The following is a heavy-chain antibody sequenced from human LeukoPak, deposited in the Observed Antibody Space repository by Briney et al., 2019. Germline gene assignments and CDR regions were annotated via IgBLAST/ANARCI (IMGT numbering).Heavy chain of an antibody. Sequence: PSETLSLTCTVSGGSISSSSYYWGWIRQPPGKGLEWIVSIYYSGSTYYNPSLKSRVTISVYTSKNQFSQKLSSVPAADTAVYYCARQQNSYRKLPGYYFDYWGQGTLVTVSS. D-gene: IGHD5-18*01. CDR2: IYYSGST. CDR3: ARQQNSYRKLPGYYFDY. J-gene: IGHJ4*02. V-gene: IGHV4-39*01. CDR1: GGSISSSSYY.